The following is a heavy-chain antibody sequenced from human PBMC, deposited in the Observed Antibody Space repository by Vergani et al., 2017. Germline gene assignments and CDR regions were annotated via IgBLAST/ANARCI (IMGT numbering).Heavy chain of an antibody. Sequence: QLQLQESDSRLVNPSQTLSLTCTLSGDAISRDTYSWNWVRQPPGKPLEWIGSVYYSGTTYYNPSLGGRVTMSIDKSKNHFSLTLTSVTAADSAFYFCARGQTGYSRDWSTYFFYMDVWGKGTTVPVSS. D-gene: IGHD3/OR15-3a*01. CDR2: VYYSGTT. J-gene: IGHJ6*03. CDR3: ARGQTGYSRDWSTYFFYMDV. CDR1: GDAISRDTYS. V-gene: IGHV4-30-2*01.